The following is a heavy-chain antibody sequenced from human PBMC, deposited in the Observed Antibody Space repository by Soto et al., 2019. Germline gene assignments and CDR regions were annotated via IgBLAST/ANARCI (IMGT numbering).Heavy chain of an antibody. CDR2: ISAYNGNT. CDR3: ARVHKSGRIVVVPAATPNDAFDI. CDR1: GYTFTSYV. Sequence: GASVKVSCKASGYTFTSYVISWVRQAPGQGLEWMGRISAYNGNTNYAQKLQGRVTMTTDTSTSTAYMELRSLRSDDTAVYYCARVHKSGRIVVVPAATPNDAFDIWGQGTMVTVSS. V-gene: IGHV1-18*01. D-gene: IGHD2-2*01. J-gene: IGHJ3*02.